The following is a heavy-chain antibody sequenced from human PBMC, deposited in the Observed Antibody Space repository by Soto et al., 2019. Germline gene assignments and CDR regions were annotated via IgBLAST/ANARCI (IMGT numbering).Heavy chain of an antibody. Sequence: SEILSLTCTVSGGCINHYYWTWIRKNPGKGLEWMGYIYYSGTTTNYNPSLKSRVTLSVDTSKNQFSLKLSSVTAADTAVYYCARLGGSYAVPHFDYWGQGTLVTVSS. CDR1: GGCINHYY. CDR2: IYYSGTT. D-gene: IGHD1-26*01. V-gene: IGHV4-59*08. CDR3: ARLGGSYAVPHFDY. J-gene: IGHJ4*02.